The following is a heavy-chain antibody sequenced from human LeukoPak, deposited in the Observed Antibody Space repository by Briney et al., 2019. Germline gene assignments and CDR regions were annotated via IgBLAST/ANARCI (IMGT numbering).Heavy chain of an antibody. CDR3: AGSQINYYDSSGYPNWFDP. D-gene: IGHD3-22*01. CDR1: GGSISSGGYS. J-gene: IGHJ5*02. V-gene: IGHV4-30-2*01. CDR2: IYHSGST. Sequence: SQTLSLTCAVSGGSISSGGYSWSWIRQPPGKGLEWIGYIYHSGSTYYNPSLKSRVTISVDRSKNQFSLKLSSVTAADTAVYYCAGSQINYYDSSGYPNWFDPWGQGTLVTVSS.